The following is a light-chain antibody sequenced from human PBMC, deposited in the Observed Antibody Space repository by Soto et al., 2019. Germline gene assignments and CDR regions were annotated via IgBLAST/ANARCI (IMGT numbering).Light chain of an antibody. V-gene: IGKV1-39*01. J-gene: IGKJ2*01. CDR1: QSISNY. CDR2: AAS. CDR3: QQSYNLPRT. Sequence: DIQMTQSPSSLSASVGDRVTITCRASQSISNYLNWHQQRPGKAPKLLIHAASNLQSGVPSRFSGSGYGTDFTLTISSLQPEDIATYYCQQSYNLPRTFGQGTKVDIK.